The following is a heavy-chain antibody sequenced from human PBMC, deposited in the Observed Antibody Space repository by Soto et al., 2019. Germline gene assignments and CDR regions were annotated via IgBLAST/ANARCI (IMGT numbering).Heavy chain of an antibody. D-gene: IGHD6-19*01. V-gene: IGHV1-3*01. Sequence: QVQLVQSGAEVKKPGASVKVSCKASGYTFTSYAMHWVRQAPGQRLEWMGWINAGNGNTKYSQQFQGRVTITRDTSANTAYMGRSSLGCEGPAVYYCARAQVIAVASYYYGIDVWGQGTTVTVSS. J-gene: IGHJ6*02. CDR1: GYTFTSYA. CDR3: ARAQVIAVASYYYGIDV. CDR2: INAGNGNT.